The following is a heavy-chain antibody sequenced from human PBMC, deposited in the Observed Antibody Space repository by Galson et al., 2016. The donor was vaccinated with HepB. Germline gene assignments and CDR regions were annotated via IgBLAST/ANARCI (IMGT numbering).Heavy chain of an antibody. Sequence: SVKVSCKASGYDFTEHYIHWVRQAPGKGLEWMGWMNPDTGVTKFEEEFRGRITMTRDTSISTAYMELSSLRGDDTALYYCATLYYGDFVLDHWGPGTLVTVSS. CDR1: GYDFTEHY. CDR3: ATLYYGDFVLDH. D-gene: IGHD4-17*01. CDR2: MNPDTGVT. V-gene: IGHV1-2*02. J-gene: IGHJ4*02.